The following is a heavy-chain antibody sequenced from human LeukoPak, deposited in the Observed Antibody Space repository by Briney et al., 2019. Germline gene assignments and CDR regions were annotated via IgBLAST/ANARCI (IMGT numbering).Heavy chain of an antibody. D-gene: IGHD3-22*01. Sequence: SATLSLTCTVSGVSITSYYWSWIRQPPGRGLEWIGFVSSNGSTNYSPSLKSRVTMSLDTSKKQFSLKLSSVTAADTAMYYCARDVAVYDTSGSRYFDYWGLGTLVTLSS. CDR1: GVSITSYY. J-gene: IGHJ4*02. V-gene: IGHV4-59*01. CDR2: VSSNGST. CDR3: ARDVAVYDTSGSRYFDY.